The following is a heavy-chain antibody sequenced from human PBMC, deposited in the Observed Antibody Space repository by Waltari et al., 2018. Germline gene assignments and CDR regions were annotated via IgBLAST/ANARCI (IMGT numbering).Heavy chain of an antibody. CDR1: GYPISSDYY. D-gene: IGHD3-22*01. CDR2: IFHSGDT. Sequence: QFQLQESGPGLVKPSETLSLTCRVSGYPISSDYYWGWMRQPPGKGLEWIGSIFHSGDTYYNPSLKSRVTISVDTSKNQLSLKLHSVTAADTAVYYCVRDWRAGYFGPVRDTSFDHWGQGTLVTVSS. CDR3: VRDWRAGYFGPVRDTSFDH. J-gene: IGHJ4*02. V-gene: IGHV4-38-2*02.